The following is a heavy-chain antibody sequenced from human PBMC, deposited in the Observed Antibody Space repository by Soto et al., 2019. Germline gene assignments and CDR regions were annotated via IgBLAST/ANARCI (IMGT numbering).Heavy chain of an antibody. V-gene: IGHV3-11*05. J-gene: IGHJ4*02. Sequence: QVQLVESGGVLVKPGGSLRLSCAASGFTFSDYYMSWIRQAQGKGLEWVSYISSSSSYTNYADSVKGRFTISRDNAKNSLYLQMNRLRAEDTAVYYCARADGTVFDYWGQGTLVTVSS. D-gene: IGHD3-10*01. CDR3: ARADGTVFDY. CDR2: ISSSSSYT. CDR1: GFTFSDYY.